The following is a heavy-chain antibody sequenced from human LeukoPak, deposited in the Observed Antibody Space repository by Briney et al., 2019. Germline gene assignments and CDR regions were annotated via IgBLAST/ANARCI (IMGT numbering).Heavy chain of an antibody. V-gene: IGHV3-53*05. Sequence: PGGSLRLSCAASGFTVSSNYMSWVRRAPGQGLEWVSVIYSAGTTYYADSVKGRFTISRDNSKNTLYLQMNSLRAEDTAVYYCAESSGNYLYFDYWGQGTLVTVSS. J-gene: IGHJ4*02. CDR1: GFTVSSNY. D-gene: IGHD3-10*01. CDR2: IYSAGTT. CDR3: AESSGNYLYFDY.